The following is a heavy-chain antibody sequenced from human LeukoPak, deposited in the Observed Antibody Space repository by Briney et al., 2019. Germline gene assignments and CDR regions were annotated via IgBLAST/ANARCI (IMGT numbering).Heavy chain of an antibody. D-gene: IGHD3-10*01. CDR3: ARGPHSSTYYGSGTFDI. V-gene: IGHV3-9*03. CDR1: GFTFDDYA. Sequence: GGSLRLSCAASGFTFDDYAMHWVRQAPGKGLEWVSGSGGDSGYTVDADSVKGRFTISRDNAKNSLYLQINSLRPEDMALYFCARGPHSSTYYGSGTFDIWGQGTRVTVSS. CDR2: SGGDSGYT. J-gene: IGHJ3*02.